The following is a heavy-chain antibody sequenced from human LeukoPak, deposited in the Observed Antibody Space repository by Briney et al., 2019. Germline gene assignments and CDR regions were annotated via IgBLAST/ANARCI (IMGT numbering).Heavy chain of an antibody. D-gene: IGHD1-26*01. CDR2: IYYSGTT. CDR1: GDSISGYY. CDR3: ARGGSYHGY. J-gene: IGHJ4*02. V-gene: IGHV4-59*01. Sequence: SESLSLTWTVSGDSISGYYWTWIRQPPGKGLEWIGYIYYSGTTDYNPSLKSRVTISVDTSKNQFSLKLSSVSAADTAIYYCARGGSYHGYWGQGTLVTVSS.